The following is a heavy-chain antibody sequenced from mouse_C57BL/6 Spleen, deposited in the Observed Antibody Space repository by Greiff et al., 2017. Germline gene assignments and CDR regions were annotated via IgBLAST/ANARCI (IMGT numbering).Heavy chain of an antibody. CDR2: IYPRSGNT. CDR3: ARERGSSGPYYAMDY. D-gene: IGHD3-2*02. Sequence: VQLKESGAELARPGASVKLSCKASGYTFTSYGISWVKQRTGQGLEWIGEIYPRSGNTYYNEKFKGKATLTADKSSSTAYMELRSLTSEDSAVYFCARERGSSGPYYAMDYWGQGTSVTVSS. CDR1: GYTFTSYG. V-gene: IGHV1-81*01. J-gene: IGHJ4*01.